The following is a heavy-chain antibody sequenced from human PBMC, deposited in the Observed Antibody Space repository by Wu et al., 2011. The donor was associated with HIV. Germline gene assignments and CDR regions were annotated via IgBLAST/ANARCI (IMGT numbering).Heavy chain of an antibody. CDR2: ISAYNGNT. Sequence: SVKVSCRAFWLHFNSYDISWVRQAPGQGLEWMGWISAYNGNTNYAQKLQGRVTLTTDTSTSTAYMEVRSLRSDDTAVYYCARVSGTLFGVVIGRFDYWGQGTLVTVSS. D-gene: IGHD3-3*01. J-gene: IGHJ4*02. V-gene: IGHV1-18*01. CDR1: LHFNSYD. CDR3: ARVSGTLFGVVIGRFDY.